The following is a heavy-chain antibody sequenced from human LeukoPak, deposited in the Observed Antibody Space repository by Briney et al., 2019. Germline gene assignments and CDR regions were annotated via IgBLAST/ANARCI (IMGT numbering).Heavy chain of an antibody. V-gene: IGHV3-23*01. J-gene: IGHJ4*02. CDR3: VKGLDGSTSCPDY. CDR2: ISGSGGST. D-gene: IGHD2-2*01. Sequence: GGSLRLSCAASGFTFSSYAMSWVRQAPGKGLEWVSAISGSGGSTYYADSVKGRFTISRDNSKNTLYLQMNSLRAADTAVYYCVKGLDGSTSCPDYWGQGTLVTVSS. CDR1: GFTFSSYA.